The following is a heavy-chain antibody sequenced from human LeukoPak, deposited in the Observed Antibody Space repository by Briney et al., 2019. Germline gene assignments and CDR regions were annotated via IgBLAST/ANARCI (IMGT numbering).Heavy chain of an antibody. D-gene: IGHD4/OR15-4a*01. CDR3: ARGRRIVVLPGRGYFDL. J-gene: IGHJ2*01. Sequence: GGSLRLSCAGSGFTFSSYSMNWVRQAPGKGLEWVSSITSSSSSYIYYADSVKGRFTISRDNAKNSLYLQMNSLRAEDTAMYYCARGRRIVVLPGRGYFDLWGRGTLVTVSS. CDR2: ITSSSSSYI. CDR1: GFTFSSYS. V-gene: IGHV3-21*04.